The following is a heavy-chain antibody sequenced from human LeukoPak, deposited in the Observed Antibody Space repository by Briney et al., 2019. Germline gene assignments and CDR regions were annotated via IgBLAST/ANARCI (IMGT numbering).Heavy chain of an antibody. J-gene: IGHJ3*02. CDR1: GFTFSSYP. V-gene: IGHV3-23*01. D-gene: IGHD5-18*01. CDR2: ISGSGGST. CDR3: AKEVFLVDVDTAPDDAFDI. Sequence: QSGGSLRLPCAASGFTFSSYPMSWVRQAPGKGLEWVSAISGSGGSTYYADSVKGRFTISRDNSKNTLYLQMNSLRAEDTAVYYCAKEVFLVDVDTAPDDAFDIWGQGTMVTVSS.